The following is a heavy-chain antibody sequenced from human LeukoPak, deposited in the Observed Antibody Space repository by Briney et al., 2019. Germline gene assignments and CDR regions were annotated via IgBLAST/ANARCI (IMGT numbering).Heavy chain of an antibody. D-gene: IGHD6-13*01. CDR2: IYPGDSDT. Sequence: GESLKISCKGSGYSFTSYWIGWVRQMPGKGLEWMGIIYPGDSDTRYSPSFQGQVTISADKSISTAYLQWSSLKASDAAMYYCARHTSSSWYVRYMDVWGKGTTVTVSS. J-gene: IGHJ6*03. CDR3: ARHTSSSWYVRYMDV. CDR1: GYSFTSYW. V-gene: IGHV5-51*01.